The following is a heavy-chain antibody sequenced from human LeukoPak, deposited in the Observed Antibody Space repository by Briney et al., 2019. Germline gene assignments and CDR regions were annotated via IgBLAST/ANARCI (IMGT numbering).Heavy chain of an antibody. Sequence: ASVKVSFKASGYTFTSYAMHWVRQAPGQRLAWMGWINAGNGNTKYSQEFQGRVTITRDTSASTAYMELSSLRSEDMAVYYCARAARPSNYYYYYMDVWGKGTTVTVSS. CDR3: ARAARPSNYYYYYMDV. J-gene: IGHJ6*03. CDR1: GYTFTSYA. V-gene: IGHV1-3*03. D-gene: IGHD6-6*01. CDR2: INAGNGNT.